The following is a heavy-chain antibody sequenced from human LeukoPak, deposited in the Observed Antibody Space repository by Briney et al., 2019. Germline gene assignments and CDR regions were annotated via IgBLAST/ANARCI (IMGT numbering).Heavy chain of an antibody. D-gene: IGHD5-24*01. CDR3: ARTPMATTKFDY. CDR1: GYTFTSYY. Sequence: ASVKVSCKASGYTFTSYYLHWVRQAPGQGLEWMGIINPSGGSTSYAQKFQGRVTMTRDTSTSTVYMELSSLRSEDTAVYYCARTPMATTKFDYWGQGTLVTVSS. V-gene: IGHV1-46*01. J-gene: IGHJ4*02. CDR2: INPSGGST.